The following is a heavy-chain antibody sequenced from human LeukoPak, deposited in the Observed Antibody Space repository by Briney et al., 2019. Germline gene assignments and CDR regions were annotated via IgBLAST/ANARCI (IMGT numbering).Heavy chain of an antibody. CDR3: AKGCSSTSCYSYYGMDV. V-gene: IGHV3-30*04. D-gene: IGHD2-2*02. CDR1: GFTFRSFV. J-gene: IGHJ6*02. CDR2: ISYEDGITQ. Sequence: GGSLRLSCAASGFTFRSFVMHWVRQAPGKGLEWVAAISYEDGITQYYADSVKGRFTISRDNSKNTLYLQMNSLRAEDTAVYYCAKGCSSTSCYSYYGMDVWGQGTTVTVSS.